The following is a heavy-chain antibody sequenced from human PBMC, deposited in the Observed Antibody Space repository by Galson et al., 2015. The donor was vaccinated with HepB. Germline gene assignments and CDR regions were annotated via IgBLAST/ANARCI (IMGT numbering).Heavy chain of an antibody. D-gene: IGHD4-23*01. CDR3: ARLMYGGESWTYYSDY. CDR2: IYPADSDA. CDR1: GYRFTNYW. J-gene: IGHJ4*02. Sequence: QSGAEVKKPGESLKISCKASGYRFTNYWIGWVRQMPGRGLEWMGIIYPADSDARYSPSFQGQVTISVDKSFTTAYLQWSSLKASDTAMYYCARLMYGGESWTYYSDYWGQGALVTVSS. V-gene: IGHV5-51*01.